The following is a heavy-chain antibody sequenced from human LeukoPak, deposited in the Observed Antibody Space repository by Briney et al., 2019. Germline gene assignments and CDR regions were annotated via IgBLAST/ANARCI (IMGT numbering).Heavy chain of an antibody. CDR2: ISGSGGST. Sequence: GGSLRLSCAASGFTFSSYAMSWVRQAPGKGLEWASAISGSGGSTYYADSVKGRFTISRDNSKNTLYLQMNSLRAEDTAVYYCAKSIVVVPAAAPGAFDIWGQGTMVTVSS. V-gene: IGHV3-23*01. D-gene: IGHD2-2*01. CDR3: AKSIVVVPAAAPGAFDI. J-gene: IGHJ3*02. CDR1: GFTFSSYA.